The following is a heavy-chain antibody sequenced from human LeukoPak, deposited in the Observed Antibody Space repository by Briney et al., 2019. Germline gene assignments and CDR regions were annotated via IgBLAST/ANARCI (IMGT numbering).Heavy chain of an antibody. Sequence: SETLSLTCSVSGDSISYFYWSWIRQAAGKGLEWIGRIYNSGSTDYNASLKSRVTMSVDTSKNQLSLKVISVTAADTAVYYCARTGGSQGGNYWGQGTLVTVSS. CDR3: ARTGGSQGGNY. D-gene: IGHD1-26*01. V-gene: IGHV4-4*07. CDR2: IYNSGST. CDR1: GDSISYFY. J-gene: IGHJ4*02.